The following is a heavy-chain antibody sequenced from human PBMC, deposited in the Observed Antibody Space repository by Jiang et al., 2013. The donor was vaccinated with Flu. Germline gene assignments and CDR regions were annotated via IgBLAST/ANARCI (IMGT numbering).Heavy chain of an antibody. CDR2: INAGNGNT. V-gene: IGHV1-3*01. J-gene: IGHJ4*02. CDR1: GYTFTSYA. CDR3: ARAIRQQLVWGY. Sequence: SVKVSCKASGYTFTSYAMHWVRQAPGQRLEWMGWINAGNGNTKYSQKFQGRVTITRDTSASTAYMELSSLRSEDTAVYYCARAIRQQLVWGYWGQGTLVTVSS. D-gene: IGHD6-13*01.